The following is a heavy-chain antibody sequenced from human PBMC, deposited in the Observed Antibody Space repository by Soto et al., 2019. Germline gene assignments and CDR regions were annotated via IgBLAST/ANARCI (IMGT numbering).Heavy chain of an antibody. CDR1: GYSFTSYW. CDR2: IDPSDSYT. Sequence: PGESLKISCKGSGYSFTSYWISWVRQMPGKGLEWMGRIDPSDSYTNYSPSFQGHVTISADKSISTAYLQWSSLKASDTAMYYCARHMFCSSTSCYHPEIYGMDVWGQGTTVTVSS. V-gene: IGHV5-10-1*01. J-gene: IGHJ6*02. CDR3: ARHMFCSSTSCYHPEIYGMDV. D-gene: IGHD2-2*01.